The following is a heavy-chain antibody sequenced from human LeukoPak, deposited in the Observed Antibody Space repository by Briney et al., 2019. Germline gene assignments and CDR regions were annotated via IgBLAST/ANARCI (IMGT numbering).Heavy chain of an antibody. V-gene: IGHV4-59*01. Sequence: PSETLALTCTVSGGSISSYYWSWIRQPPGKGLEWIGYIYYSGSTKYNPSFKSRVTISVDTSKNQFSLKLSSVTAADTAVYYCARGYCSGGSCYSRTLGYWGQGTLVTVSS. CDR2: IYYSGST. J-gene: IGHJ4*02. D-gene: IGHD2-15*01. CDR1: GGSISSYY. CDR3: ARGYCSGGSCYSRTLGY.